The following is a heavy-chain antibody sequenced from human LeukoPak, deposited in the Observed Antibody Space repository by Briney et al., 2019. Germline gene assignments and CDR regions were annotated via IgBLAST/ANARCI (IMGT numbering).Heavy chain of an antibody. V-gene: IGHV1-24*01. CDR1: GYTLTELS. CDR2: FYPEDGET. J-gene: IGHJ2*01. D-gene: IGHD4-17*01. Sequence: ASVKVSCKVSGYTLTELSMHWVRQAPGKGLEWMGGFYPEDGETIYAQKFQGRVTMTEDTSTDTAYMELSSLRSEDTAVYYCATRDYGDNWYFDLWGRGTLVTVSS. CDR3: ATRDYGDNWYFDL.